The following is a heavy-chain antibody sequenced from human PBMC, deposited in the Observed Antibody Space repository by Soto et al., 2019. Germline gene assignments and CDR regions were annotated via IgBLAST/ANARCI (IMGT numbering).Heavy chain of an antibody. J-gene: IGHJ4*02. V-gene: IGHV1-45*02. CDR3: ASGDRYGDYVFWY. D-gene: IGHD4-17*01. CDR1: GYTFTYRY. Sequence: SVKVSCKASGYTFTYRYLHWVRQAPGQALEWMGWITPFNGNTNYAQKFQDRVTITRDRSMSTAYMVLSSLRSEDTAMYYCASGDRYGDYVFWYWGQGTLVTVSS. CDR2: ITPFNGNT.